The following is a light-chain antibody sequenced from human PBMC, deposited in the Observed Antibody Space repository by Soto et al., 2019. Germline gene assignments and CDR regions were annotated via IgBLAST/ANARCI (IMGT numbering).Light chain of an antibody. J-gene: IGLJ1*01. CDR1: SSDIGAYNY. CDR2: NVS. V-gene: IGLV2-14*03. CDR3: SSYSGTSALYV. Sequence: QSVLTQPASVSGSPGQSITISCTGTSSDIGAYNYVSWYQQHPGRAPKLMISNVSNRPSGVSNRFSGSKSGNTASLTISGRQTEDEADYFCSSYSGTSALYVFGAGTKLTVL.